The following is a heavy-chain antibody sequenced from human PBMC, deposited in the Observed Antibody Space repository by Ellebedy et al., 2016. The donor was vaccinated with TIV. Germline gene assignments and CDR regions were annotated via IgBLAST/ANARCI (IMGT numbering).Heavy chain of an antibody. J-gene: IGHJ4*02. CDR1: GFTFSNYA. V-gene: IGHV3-30-3*01. CDR3: ARDHGRFSGDGQNYFDF. Sequence: GGSLRLXXAASGFTFSNYAMHWVRQAPGKGLEWVAVISYDGSNKYLADSVQGRFTISRDNSKNTLYLQMNSLRAEDTAVYYCARDHGRFSGDGQNYFDFWGQGTLVTVSS. D-gene: IGHD5-12*01. CDR2: ISYDGSNK.